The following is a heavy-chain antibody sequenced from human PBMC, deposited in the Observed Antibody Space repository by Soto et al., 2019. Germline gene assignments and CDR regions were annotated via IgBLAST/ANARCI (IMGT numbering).Heavy chain of an antibody. CDR3: ARDYDDCSSGPLWYFEL. D-gene: IGHD3-3*01. CDR1: VFTFSSHS. J-gene: IGHJ2*01. Sequence: EVQLVESGGGLVKPGGSLRLSCAASVFTFSSHSMNWVRQAPGKGLEWVSSISSSSSYIYYADSVKGRFTISRDNATNSLYLQMNSLRAEHTAVYYCARDYDDCSSGPLWYFELWCRGTLVTVSS. V-gene: IGHV3-21*01. CDR2: ISSSSSYI.